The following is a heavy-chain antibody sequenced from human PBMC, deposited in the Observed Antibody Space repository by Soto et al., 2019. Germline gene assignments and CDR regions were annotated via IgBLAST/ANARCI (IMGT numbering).Heavy chain of an antibody. CDR2: ISAYNGNT. D-gene: IGHD3-9*01. Sequence: ASVKVSCKASGYTFTSYGISWVRQAPGQGLEWMGWISAYNGNTNYAQKLQGRVTMTTDTSTSTAYMELRSLRSDGTAVYYCAREAVLRYFVGGMDVWGQGTTVTVSS. V-gene: IGHV1-18*01. CDR1: GYTFTSYG. CDR3: AREAVLRYFVGGMDV. J-gene: IGHJ6*02.